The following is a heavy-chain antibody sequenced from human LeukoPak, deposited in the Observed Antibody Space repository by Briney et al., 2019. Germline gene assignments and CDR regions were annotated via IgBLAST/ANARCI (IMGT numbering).Heavy chain of an antibody. CDR1: GGSFGVYY. V-gene: IGHV4-34*01. Sequence: SETLSLTCAVYGGSFGVYYGSWIRQPPGRGLEWIGEVNHSGSTNYNPSLTSRATISADTSKKQFSLKMSSVTAADKAVYYCARAVKLWSRYYFDYWGQGTLVTVSS. D-gene: IGHD5-18*01. CDR3: ARAVKLWSRYYFDY. J-gene: IGHJ4*02. CDR2: VNHSGST.